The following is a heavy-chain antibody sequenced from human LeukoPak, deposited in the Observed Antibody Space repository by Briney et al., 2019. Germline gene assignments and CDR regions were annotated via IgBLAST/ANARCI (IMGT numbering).Heavy chain of an antibody. Sequence: ASVKVSCKASGYTFTGYYMHWVRQAPGQGLEWMGWINPNSGGTNYAQKFQGRVTMTRDTSISTAYMELGRLRSDDTAVYYCTRDLEPDYYYYGMDVWGQGTTVTVSS. D-gene: IGHD1-1*01. CDR1: GYTFTGYY. CDR3: TRDLEPDYYYYGMDV. CDR2: INPNSGGT. J-gene: IGHJ6*02. V-gene: IGHV1-2*02.